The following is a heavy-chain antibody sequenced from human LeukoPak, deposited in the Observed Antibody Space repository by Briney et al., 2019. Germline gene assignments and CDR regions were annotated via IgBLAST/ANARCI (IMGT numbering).Heavy chain of an antibody. J-gene: IGHJ4*02. CDR3: ARDESSRDDSGGYHY. Sequence: AETLSLTCAVSGASVTSHRWAWVRQPAGKGLEWVGRVNLGGSAKYNPSLKSRVAISLDKSKNELSLTLNSVSAADTAVYYCARDESSRDDSGGYHYWGRGVLVTVSS. CDR1: GASVTSHR. V-gene: IGHV4-4*07. CDR2: VNLGGSA. D-gene: IGHD3-22*01.